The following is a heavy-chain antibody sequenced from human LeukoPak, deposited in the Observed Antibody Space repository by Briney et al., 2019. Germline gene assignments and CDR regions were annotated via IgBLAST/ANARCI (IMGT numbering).Heavy chain of an antibody. V-gene: IGHV5-51*01. Sequence: GESLKITCKGSGYSFTGYWIGWVRQMPGKGLEWMGIIYPGDSDTRYSPSFQGQVTISADKSISTAYLQWSSLKASDTAMYYCATSESQTRFDYWGQGTLVTVSS. D-gene: IGHD1/OR15-1a*01. CDR1: GYSFTGYW. J-gene: IGHJ4*02. CDR3: ATSESQTRFDY. CDR2: IYPGDSDT.